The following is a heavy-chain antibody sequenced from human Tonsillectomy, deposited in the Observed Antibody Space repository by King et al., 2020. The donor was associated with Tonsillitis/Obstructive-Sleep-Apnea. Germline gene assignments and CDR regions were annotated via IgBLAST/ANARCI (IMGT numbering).Heavy chain of an antibody. CDR1: GFIFSSYG. CDR2: ISYDGSDK. Sequence: VQLVESGGGVVQPGRSLRLSCAASGFIFSSYGMHWVRQAPGKGLEWVSVISYDGSDKYYADSVKGRFTNYRDNSKNTLYLQMNSLRAEDTAVYYCAEDLSVTPRNYYYYMDVWGKGTTVTVSS. J-gene: IGHJ6*03. V-gene: IGHV3-30*18. D-gene: IGHD4-23*01. CDR3: AEDLSVTPRNYYYYMDV.